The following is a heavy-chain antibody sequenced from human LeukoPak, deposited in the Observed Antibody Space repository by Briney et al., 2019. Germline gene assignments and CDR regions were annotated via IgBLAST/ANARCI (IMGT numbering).Heavy chain of an antibody. CDR1: GFTVSSNY. J-gene: IGHJ6*03. V-gene: IGHV3-66*01. CDR2: IYSGGST. Sequence: GGSLRLSCAASGFTVSSNYMSWVRQAPGKGLEWVSVIYSGGSTYYADSVKGRFTISRDNSKNTLYLQMNSLRAEDTAVYYCARETYYYGSGSYYYYYMDVWGKGTTVTVSS. CDR3: ARETYYYGSGSYYYYYMDV. D-gene: IGHD3-10*01.